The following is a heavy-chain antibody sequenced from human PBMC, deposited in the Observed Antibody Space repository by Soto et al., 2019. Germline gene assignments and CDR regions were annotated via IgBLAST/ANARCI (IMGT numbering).Heavy chain of an antibody. CDR2: ISYSGST. Sequence: QVQLQESGPGLVKPSQTLSLTCSISGASISSDDYYWSWFRQPPGKGLEWIGYISYSGSTYYNPSLKSRITISVDTSKTQFPLILSPVTAADTAVFYCAREVNNYYGMDVWGQGTTVTVSS. CDR1: GASISSDDYY. V-gene: IGHV4-30-4*01. J-gene: IGHJ6*02. CDR3: AREVNNYYGMDV.